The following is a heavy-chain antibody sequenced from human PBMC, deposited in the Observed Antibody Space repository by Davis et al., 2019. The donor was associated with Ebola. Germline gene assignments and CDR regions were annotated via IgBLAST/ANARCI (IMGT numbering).Heavy chain of an antibody. CDR2: ISYAGAA. J-gene: IGHJ4*02. CDR3: ASLEPGLYDNAGYFYEGMVFGE. D-gene: IGHD3-22*01. Sequence: SETLSLTCGVSGGSISNPAYSWGWVRQPPGKGLEYIGTISYAGAAYSNPSLKSRVTMSVDTTQNQFSLRLTSVTAADTAVYFCASLEPGLYDNAGYFYEGMVFGEWGQGTLVTVSS. CDR1: GGSISNPAYS. V-gene: IGHV4-39*01.